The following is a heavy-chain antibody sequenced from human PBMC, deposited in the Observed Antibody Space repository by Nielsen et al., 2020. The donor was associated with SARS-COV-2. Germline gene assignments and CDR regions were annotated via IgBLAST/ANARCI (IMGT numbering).Heavy chain of an antibody. D-gene: IGHD2-2*03. CDR1: GFTFGDYA. CDR2: IRSKAYGGTT. V-gene: IGHV3-49*03. J-gene: IGHJ4*02. Sequence: GGSLRLSCTASGFTFGDYAMGWFRQAPGKGLEWVGFIRSKAYGGTTEYAASVKGRFTISRDDSKSIAYLQMNSLKTEDTAVYYCTRVFFGYCSSTSCPHFDYWGQGTLVTVSS. CDR3: TRVFFGYCSSTSCPHFDY.